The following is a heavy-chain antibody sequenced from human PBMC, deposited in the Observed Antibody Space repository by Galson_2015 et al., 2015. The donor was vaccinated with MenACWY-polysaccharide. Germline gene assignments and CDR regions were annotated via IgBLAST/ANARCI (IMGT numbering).Heavy chain of an antibody. J-gene: IGHJ4*02. CDR2: LSQTTTT. D-gene: IGHD2-15*01. V-gene: IGHV3-23*01. CDR1: GFAFSNYG. Sequence: SLRLSCTASGFAFSNYGMAWVRQAPGKGLEWVSALSQTTTTYYSASVKGRFTISRDNSKNTLYLQMNSLRVEDTAVYYCAGEGFCSGGTCYFYDYWGQGILVTVSA. CDR3: AGEGFCSGGTCYFYDY.